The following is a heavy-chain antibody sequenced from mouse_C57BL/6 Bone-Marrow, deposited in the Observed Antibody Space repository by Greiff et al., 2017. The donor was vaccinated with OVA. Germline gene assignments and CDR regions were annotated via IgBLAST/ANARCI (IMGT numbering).Heavy chain of an antibody. CDR2: ISYDGSH. D-gene: IGHD4-1*01. J-gene: IGHJ1*03. CDR1: GYSITSGYY. V-gene: IGHV3-6*01. CDR3: ARAVGRRYFDV. Sequence: DVKLQESGPGLVKPSQSLSLTCSVTGYSITSGYYWNWIRQFPGNKLEWMGYISYDGSHNYNPSLKNRISITRDTSKNQFFLKLNSVTTEDTATYYCARAVGRRYFDVWGTGTTVTVSS.